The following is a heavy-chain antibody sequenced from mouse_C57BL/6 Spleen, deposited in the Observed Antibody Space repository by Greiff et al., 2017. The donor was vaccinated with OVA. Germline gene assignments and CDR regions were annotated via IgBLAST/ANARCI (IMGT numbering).Heavy chain of an antibody. D-gene: IGHD1-1*01. CDR3: ARTLYYGSTPAWFAY. CDR1: GYTFTSYW. V-gene: IGHV1-69*01. CDR2: IDPSDSYT. J-gene: IGHJ3*01. Sequence: VQLKQPGAELVMPGASVKLSCKASGYTFTSYWMHWVKQRPGQGLEWIGEIDPSDSYTNYNQKFKGKSTLTVDKYSSTAYMQLSSLTSEDSAVYYCARTLYYGSTPAWFAYWGQGTLVTVAA.